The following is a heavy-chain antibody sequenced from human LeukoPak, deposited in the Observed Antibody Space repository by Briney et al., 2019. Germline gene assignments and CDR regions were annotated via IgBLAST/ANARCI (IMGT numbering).Heavy chain of an antibody. V-gene: IGHV4-34*01. D-gene: IGHD7-27*01. CDR3: ARPLGKQAAFDI. CDR1: VGSLSGYY. CDR2: INHSGST. J-gene: IGHJ3*02. Sequence: SETLSHTCAVYVGSLSGYYWSWIRQPPGKGREGIGEINHSGSTNYNPSLKSRVTISLDTSKRQFSQRLSSVNAADTAVYFCARPLGKQAAFDIWGQGTMVTVSS.